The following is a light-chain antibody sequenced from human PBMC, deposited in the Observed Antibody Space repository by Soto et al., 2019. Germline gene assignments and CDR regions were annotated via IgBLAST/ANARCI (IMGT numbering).Light chain of an antibody. V-gene: IGKV3-15*01. CDR1: QSLSTN. Sequence: EIVMTQSPATLSVSPGERATLSCRASQSLSTNLAWYQQKPGQAPRLLIYRASTRATGIPDRFSGSGSGTDFSLTINSLQSEDFAVYYCQPYNNWPLTFGGGTKVDIK. CDR2: RAS. CDR3: QPYNNWPLT. J-gene: IGKJ4*01.